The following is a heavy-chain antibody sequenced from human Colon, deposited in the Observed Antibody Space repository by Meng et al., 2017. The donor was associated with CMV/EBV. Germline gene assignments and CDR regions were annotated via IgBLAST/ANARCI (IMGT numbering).Heavy chain of an antibody. CDR3: AKDRGIVMVPVGLNWFDP. V-gene: IGHV3-23*01. D-gene: IGHD2-2*01. Sequence: GGSLRLSCAASGLTFNTYAMSWVRQAPGKGLEWVSAISGSGGSTYYADSVKGRFTISRDNSKNTLYLHMNSLTAEDTAVYYCAKDRGIVMVPVGLNWFDPWGQGTLVTVSS. CDR1: GLTFNTYA. CDR2: ISGSGGST. J-gene: IGHJ5*02.